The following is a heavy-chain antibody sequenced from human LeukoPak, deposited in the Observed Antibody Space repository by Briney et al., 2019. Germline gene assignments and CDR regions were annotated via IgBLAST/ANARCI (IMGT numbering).Heavy chain of an antibody. V-gene: IGHV3-7*03. Sequence: GGSLRLSCAASGFTFSNAWMSWVRQAPGKGLEWVANIKQDGSEKYYVDSVKGRFTISRDNSKNTLYLQMNSLRAEDTAVYYCARGDITGTPGSYWGQGTLVTVSS. CDR3: ARGDITGTPGSY. CDR1: GFTFSNAW. J-gene: IGHJ4*02. D-gene: IGHD1-20*01. CDR2: IKQDGSEK.